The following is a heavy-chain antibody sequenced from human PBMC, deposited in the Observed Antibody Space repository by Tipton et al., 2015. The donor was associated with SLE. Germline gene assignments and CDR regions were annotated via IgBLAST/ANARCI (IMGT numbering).Heavy chain of an antibody. CDR3: ATSFYYDILTGYGAFDY. V-gene: IGHV4-39*07. CDR1: GGSISSSSYY. Sequence: LSLTCTVSGGSISSSSYYWGWIRQPPGKGLEWIGSIYYSGSTYYNPSLKSRVTISVDTSKNQFSLKLSSVTAADTAVYYCATSFYYDILTGYGAFDYWGQGTLVTVSS. D-gene: IGHD3-9*01. CDR2: IYYSGST. J-gene: IGHJ4*02.